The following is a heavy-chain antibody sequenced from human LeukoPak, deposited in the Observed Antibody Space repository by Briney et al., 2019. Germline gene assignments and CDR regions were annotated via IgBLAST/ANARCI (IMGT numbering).Heavy chain of an antibody. V-gene: IGHV1-2*02. J-gene: IGHJ6*03. Sequence: ASVKVSCKASGYTFTGYYMHWVRQAPGQGLEWMGWINPNSGGTNYAQKFQGRVTMTRDTSISTAYMELSRLRSDDTAVYYCARGPLVVITRYYYYYMDVWGKGTTVAVSS. CDR2: INPNSGGT. D-gene: IGHD3-22*01. CDR3: ARGPLVVITRYYYYYMDV. CDR1: GYTFTGYY.